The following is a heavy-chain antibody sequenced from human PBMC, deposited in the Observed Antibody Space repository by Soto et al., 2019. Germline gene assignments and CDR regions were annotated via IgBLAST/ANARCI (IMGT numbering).Heavy chain of an antibody. Sequence: ASVKVSCKASGYTFTSYAMHWVRQAPGQRLEWMGWINAGNGNTKYSQKFQGRVTITRDTSASTAYMELSSLRSEDTAVYYCARVRADSSGYYYVDDYWGQGTLVTVSS. V-gene: IGHV1-3*01. CDR2: INAGNGNT. J-gene: IGHJ4*02. D-gene: IGHD3-22*01. CDR3: ARVRADSSGYYYVDDY. CDR1: GYTFTSYA.